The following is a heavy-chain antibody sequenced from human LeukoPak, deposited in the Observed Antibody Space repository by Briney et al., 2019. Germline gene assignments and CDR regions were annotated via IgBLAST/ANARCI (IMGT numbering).Heavy chain of an antibody. J-gene: IGHJ4*02. CDR2: INPNSGGT. V-gene: IGHV1-2*02. Sequence: ASVKVSCKASGYTFTGYYMHWVRQAPGQGLEWMGWINPNSGGTNYAQKFQGRVTMTRDTSISTAYMKLSRLRSEDTAVYYCAREQVIVGATGTFDYWGQGTLVTVSS. D-gene: IGHD1-26*01. CDR3: AREQVIVGATGTFDY. CDR1: GYTFTGYY.